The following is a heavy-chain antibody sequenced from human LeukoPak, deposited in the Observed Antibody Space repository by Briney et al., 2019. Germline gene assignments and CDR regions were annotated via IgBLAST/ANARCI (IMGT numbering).Heavy chain of an antibody. V-gene: IGHV4-61*02. CDR1: GGSISGGSYY. Sequence: PSQTLSLTCTVSGGSISGGSYYWSWIRQPAGKGLEWIGRIYTSGSTNYNPSLESRVTISVDTSKNQFSLKLSSVTAADTAVYYCARTYSSSLFDYWGQGTLVTVSP. J-gene: IGHJ4*02. CDR2: IYTSGST. D-gene: IGHD6-6*01. CDR3: ARTYSSSLFDY.